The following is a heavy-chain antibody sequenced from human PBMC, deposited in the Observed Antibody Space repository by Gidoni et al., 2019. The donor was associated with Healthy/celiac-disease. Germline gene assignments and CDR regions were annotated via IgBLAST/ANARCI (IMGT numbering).Heavy chain of an antibody. J-gene: IGHJ4*02. V-gene: IGHV1-69*06. CDR3: ASGEKGRPVPLDY. CDR2: IIPIFGTA. Sequence: QVQLVQSGAEVEKPGSSVKVSCKASGRTFSSYAISWVRQAPGQGRAWMGGIIPIFGTANYAQKFQGRVTITADKSTSTAYMELSSLRSEDTAVYYCASGEKGRPVPLDYWGQGTLVTVSS. D-gene: IGHD2-21*01. CDR1: GRTFSSYA.